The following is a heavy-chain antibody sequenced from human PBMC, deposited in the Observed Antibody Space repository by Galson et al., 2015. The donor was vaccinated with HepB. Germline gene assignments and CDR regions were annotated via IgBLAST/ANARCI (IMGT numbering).Heavy chain of an antibody. V-gene: IGHV1-69*04. Sequence: SVKVSCKASGGTFSSYAISWVRRAPGQGLEWMGRIIPILGIANYAQKFQGRVTITADKSTSTAYMELSSLRSEDTAVYYCAREKRGSGSYYRDYYYYGMDVWGQGTTVTVSS. D-gene: IGHD3-10*01. CDR3: AREKRGSGSYYRDYYYYGMDV. CDR2: IIPILGIA. J-gene: IGHJ6*02. CDR1: GGTFSSYA.